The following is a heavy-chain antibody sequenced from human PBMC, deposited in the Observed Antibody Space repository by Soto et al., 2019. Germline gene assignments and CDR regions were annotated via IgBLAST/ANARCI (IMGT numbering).Heavy chain of an antibody. D-gene: IGHD3-10*01. J-gene: IGHJ4*02. CDR1: GGSFSGYY. Sequence: SETLSLTCAVYGGSFSGYYWSWIRQPPGKGLEWIGEINHSGSTNYNPSLKSRVTISVDTSKNQFSLKLSSVTAADTAVYYCATASGGPYFDYWGQGTLVTVSS. CDR3: ATASGGPYFDY. V-gene: IGHV4-34*01. CDR2: INHSGST.